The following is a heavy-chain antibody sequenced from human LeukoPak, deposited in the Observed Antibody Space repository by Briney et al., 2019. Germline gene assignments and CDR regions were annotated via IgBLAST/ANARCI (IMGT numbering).Heavy chain of an antibody. CDR2: ISAYNGNT. Sequence: ASVKVSCKASGYTFTSYGISWVRQAPGQGLEWMGWISAYNGNTNYAQKLQGRVTMTTDTSTSTAYMELRSLRSDDTAVYYCARARIMITFGGVTVFGDYWGQGTLVTVSS. CDR3: ARARIMITFGGVTVFGDY. V-gene: IGHV1-18*01. J-gene: IGHJ4*02. D-gene: IGHD3-16*02. CDR1: GYTFTSYG.